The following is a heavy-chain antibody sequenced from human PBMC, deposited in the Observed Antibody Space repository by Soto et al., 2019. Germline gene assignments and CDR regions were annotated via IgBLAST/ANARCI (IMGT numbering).Heavy chain of an antibody. D-gene: IGHD2-2*01. CDR1: GFTFSSYA. CDR3: ARELGDCSSTSCHQNPSYYGMDV. CDR2: ISYDGSNK. J-gene: IGHJ6*02. V-gene: IGHV3-30-3*01. Sequence: QVQLVESGGGVVQPGRSLRLSCAASGFTFSSYAMHWVRQAPGKGLEWVAVISYDGSNKYYADSVKGRFTISRDKSKNTLYLQMNSLRAEDTAVYYCARELGDCSSTSCHQNPSYYGMDVWGQGTTVTVSS.